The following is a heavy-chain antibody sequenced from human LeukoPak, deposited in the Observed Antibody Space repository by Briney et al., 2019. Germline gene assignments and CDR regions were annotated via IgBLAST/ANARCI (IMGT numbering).Heavy chain of an antibody. V-gene: IGHV4-39*01. D-gene: IGHD6-13*01. Sequence: SETLSLTCTVSGGSLSNSIYYWAWIRQPPGKGLEWIGTISYSGSTYYNPSLKSRVTISVDTSKNQFSLKLNSVTAADTAVYYCATGRAAAGQYYFDYWGQGTLVTVSS. CDR2: ISYSGST. CDR1: GGSLSNSIYY. J-gene: IGHJ4*02. CDR3: ATGRAAAGQYYFDY.